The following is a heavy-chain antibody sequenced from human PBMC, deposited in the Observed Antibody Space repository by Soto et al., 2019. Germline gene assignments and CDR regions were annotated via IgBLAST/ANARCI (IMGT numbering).Heavy chain of an antibody. CDR3: AAATYYYGSGSYYNPTLYYYGMDV. D-gene: IGHD3-10*01. J-gene: IGHJ6*02. CDR1: GFTFTSSA. CDR2: IVVGSGNT. V-gene: IGHV1-58*01. Sequence: SVKVSCKASGFTFTSSAVQWVRQARGQRLEWIGWIVVGSGNTNYAQKFQERVTITRDMSTSTAYMELSSLRSEDTAVYYCAAATYYYGSGSYYNPTLYYYGMDVWGQGTTVTVSS.